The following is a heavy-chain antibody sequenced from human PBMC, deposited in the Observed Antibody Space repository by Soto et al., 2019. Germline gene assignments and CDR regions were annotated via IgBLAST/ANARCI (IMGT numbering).Heavy chain of an antibody. CDR3: ARDPYSSSSKYYYYYGMDV. V-gene: IGHV1-69*01. D-gene: IGHD6-6*01. Sequence: QVQLVQSGAEVKKPGSSVKVSCKASGGTFSSYAISRVRQAPGQGLEWMGGIIPIFGTANYAQKFQGRVTITADESTSTAYMELSSLRSEDTAVYYCARDPYSSSSKYYYYYGMDVWGQGTTVTVSS. CDR2: IIPIFGTA. J-gene: IGHJ6*02. CDR1: GGTFSSYA.